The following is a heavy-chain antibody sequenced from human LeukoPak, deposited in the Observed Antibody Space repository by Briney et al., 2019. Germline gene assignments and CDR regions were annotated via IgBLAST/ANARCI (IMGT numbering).Heavy chain of an antibody. CDR3: ARQDCSGSSCYLDY. CDR2: ISYHGSDQ. V-gene: IGHV3-30*04. D-gene: IGHD2-15*01. Sequence: PGGSLRLSCAASRFIFSNYAMHWVRQAPGKGLDWVAVISYHGSDQYYADSVKGRFTISRDYSKNTLYLQMNSLRTEDTAVYYCARQDCSGSSCYLDYWGQGTLVTVSS. J-gene: IGHJ4*02. CDR1: RFIFSNYA.